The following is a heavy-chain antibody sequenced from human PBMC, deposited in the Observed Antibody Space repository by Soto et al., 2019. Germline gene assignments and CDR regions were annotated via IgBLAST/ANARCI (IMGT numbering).Heavy chain of an antibody. Sequence: GGSLRLSCAASGFTFSSYAMSWVRQAPGKGLEWVSAISGSGGSTHYADSVKGRFTISRDNSKNTLYLQMNSLRAEDTAVYYCAKARDIVVVVAAMAGYFQHWGQGTLVTVSS. D-gene: IGHD2-15*01. CDR1: GFTFSSYA. CDR3: AKARDIVVVVAAMAGYFQH. J-gene: IGHJ1*01. V-gene: IGHV3-23*01. CDR2: ISGSGGST.